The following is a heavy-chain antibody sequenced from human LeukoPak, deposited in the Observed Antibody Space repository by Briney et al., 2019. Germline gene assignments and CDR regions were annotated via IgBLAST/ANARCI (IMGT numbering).Heavy chain of an antibody. CDR1: GYSFTSYW. D-gene: IGHD3-22*01. Sequence: GESLKISCMGSGYSFTSYWIGWVRQMPGKGLEWMGIIYPGDSDTRYSPSFQGQVTISADKSISTAYLQWSSLKASDTAMYYCARRTYYYDSSGPNWFDPWGQGTLVTVSS. CDR3: ARRTYYYDSSGPNWFDP. CDR2: IYPGDSDT. J-gene: IGHJ5*02. V-gene: IGHV5-51*01.